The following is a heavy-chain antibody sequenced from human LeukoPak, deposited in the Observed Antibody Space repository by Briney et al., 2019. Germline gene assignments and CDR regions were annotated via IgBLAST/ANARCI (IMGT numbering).Heavy chain of an antibody. CDR3: VTLGWFGEAYGMDV. V-gene: IGHV1-24*01. CDR1: GYTLTELS. CDR2: FDPEDGET. D-gene: IGHD3-10*01. Sequence: ASVKVSCKVSGYTLTELSIHWVRQAPGKGLEWMGGFDPEDGETIYTQKFQGRVTMTEDTSTDTAYMELSSLRSEDTAVYYCVTLGWFGEAYGMDVWGQGTTVTVSS. J-gene: IGHJ6*02.